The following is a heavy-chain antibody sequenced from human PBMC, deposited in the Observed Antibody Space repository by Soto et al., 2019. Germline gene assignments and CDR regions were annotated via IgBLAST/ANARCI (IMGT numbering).Heavy chain of an antibody. CDR1: GYTFTRYY. V-gene: IGHV1-2*04. Sequence: GASVKVSCKASGYTFTRYYMHWGRQAPGQGLEWMGWINPNSGGTNYAQKFQGWVTMTRDTSISTAYMELSRLRSDDTAVYYCARGGLELRSNWFDPWGQGTLVTVSS. CDR2: INPNSGGT. J-gene: IGHJ5*02. D-gene: IGHD1-7*01. CDR3: ARGGLELRSNWFDP.